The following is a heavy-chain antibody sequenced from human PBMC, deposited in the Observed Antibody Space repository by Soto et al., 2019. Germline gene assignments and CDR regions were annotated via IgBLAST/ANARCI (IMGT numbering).Heavy chain of an antibody. CDR3: ARRGSAGRRNSSDS. D-gene: IGHD3-16*01. J-gene: IGHJ5*01. CDR2: IYYDGST. CDR1: GGSITSTIDY. Sequence: SETLSLTCSVSGGSITSTIDYWGWIRQSPGKGLEWIGNIYYDGSTFYNPSLKSRVTISVDTSKRLFSLRVCSVYAADTPVYYRARRGSAGRRNSSDSSSPGTLVTLSS. V-gene: IGHV4-39*01.